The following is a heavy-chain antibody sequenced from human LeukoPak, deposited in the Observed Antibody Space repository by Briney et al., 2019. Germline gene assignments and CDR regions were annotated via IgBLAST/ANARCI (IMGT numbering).Heavy chain of an antibody. Sequence: SETLSLTCTVAGGSINSYYWGWIRQPPGKGLEWIGYIYYSGSTNYNPSLKSRVTISVDTSKNQFSLRLSSVTAADTAVYYCARATSSYFYYMDVWGKGTTVTISS. CDR3: ARATSSYFYYMDV. D-gene: IGHD5-12*01. CDR1: GGSINSYY. J-gene: IGHJ6*03. V-gene: IGHV4-59*01. CDR2: IYYSGST.